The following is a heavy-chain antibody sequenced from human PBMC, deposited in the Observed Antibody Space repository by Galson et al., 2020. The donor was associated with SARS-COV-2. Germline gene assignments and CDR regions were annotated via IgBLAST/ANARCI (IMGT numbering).Heavy chain of an antibody. CDR3: AKDLSSGYLSNRFDY. J-gene: IGHJ4*02. D-gene: IGHD3-10*02. Sequence: GGSLRLSCAASGFTFSSYGMSWVRLAPGKGLEWLSAISGTGGSTYFADSVKGHFTISRDNSKNTLYLQMNSLRAEDTAVYYCAKDLSSGYLSNRFDYWGQGTLVTVSS. V-gene: IGHV3-23*01. CDR2: ISGTGGST. CDR1: GFTFSSYG.